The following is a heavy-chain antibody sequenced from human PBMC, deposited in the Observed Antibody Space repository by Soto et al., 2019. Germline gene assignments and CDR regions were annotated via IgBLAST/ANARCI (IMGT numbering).Heavy chain of an antibody. D-gene: IGHD5-12*01. Sequence: GPTLVNPTQTLTLTCTFSGFSLSTSGMCVSWIRQPPGKALEWLARIDWDDDKYYSTSLKTRLTISKDTSKNQVVLTMTNMDPVDTATYYCARLLREYSGYGRGYYYYYMDVWGKGTTVTVSS. V-gene: IGHV2-70*11. CDR2: IDWDDDK. J-gene: IGHJ6*03. CDR3: ARLLREYSGYGRGYYYYYMDV. CDR1: GFSLSTSGMC.